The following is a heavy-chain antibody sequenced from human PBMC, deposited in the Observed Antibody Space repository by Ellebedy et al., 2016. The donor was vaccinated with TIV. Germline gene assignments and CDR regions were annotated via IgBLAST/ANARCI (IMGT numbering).Heavy chain of an antibody. V-gene: IGHV3-33*01. D-gene: IGHD4-23*01. CDR1: GFTLSNYG. J-gene: IGHJ3*01. Sequence: PGGSLRLSCAASGFTLSNYGMHWVRQAPGKGLEWVAVIWYDGNNKHYADSVKGRFTISRDNSQHTVSLQMISLRAEDTAVYYCARGNSYGGYSFAFDFWGQGTMVTVSS. CDR3: ARGNSYGGYSFAFDF. CDR2: IWYDGNNK.